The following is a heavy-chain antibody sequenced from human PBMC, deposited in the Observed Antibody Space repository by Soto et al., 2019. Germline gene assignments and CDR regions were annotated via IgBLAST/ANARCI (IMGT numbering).Heavy chain of an antibody. CDR3: ARRPLVRGIIPYYFDS. D-gene: IGHD3-10*01. J-gene: IGHJ4*02. CDR2: IYYSGSA. Sequence: QLQLQESGPGLVKPSETLSLTCTVSGGSINNSSFYWGWVRQPPGKRLEWIGSIYYSGSAYYNPSLKSRLTMSVDTSKGQFSLKLGSVTASVTAVYFCARRPLVRGIIPYYFDSWGQGTLVTVSS. CDR1: GGSINNSSFY. V-gene: IGHV4-39*01.